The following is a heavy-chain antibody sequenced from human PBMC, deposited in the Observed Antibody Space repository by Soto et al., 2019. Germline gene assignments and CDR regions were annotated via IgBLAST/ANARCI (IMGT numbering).Heavy chain of an antibody. D-gene: IGHD3-3*01. Sequence: QVQLVQSGAEVKKPGSSVKVSCKASGGPFSSYTISWVRQAPGQGLEWMGRIIPILGIANYAQKFQGRVTITADKAASTAYMELSSLRSEDTAVYHCAFGVVINWFDLWGQGTLVTVSS. CDR2: IIPILGIA. CDR1: GGPFSSYT. V-gene: IGHV1-69*02. CDR3: AFGVVINWFDL. J-gene: IGHJ5*02.